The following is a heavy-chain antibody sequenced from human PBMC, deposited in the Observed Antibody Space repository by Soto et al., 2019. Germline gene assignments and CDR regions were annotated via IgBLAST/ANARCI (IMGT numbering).Heavy chain of an antibody. CDR3: ARDPGL. J-gene: IGHJ2*01. CDR1: GGSISSGGYS. Sequence: QLQLQESGSGLVKPSQTLSLTCAVSGGSISSGGYSWSWIRQPPGKGLEWIGYIYHSGSTYYNPALKRRVTTAVERSKTHSPLKLCSVTAAHTAADSSARDPGLRGRGTPVTVSS. V-gene: IGHV4-30-2*01. CDR2: IYHSGST.